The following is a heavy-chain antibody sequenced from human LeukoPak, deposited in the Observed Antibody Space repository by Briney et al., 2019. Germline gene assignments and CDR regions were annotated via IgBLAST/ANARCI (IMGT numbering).Heavy chain of an antibody. Sequence: PGGSLRLSCAASGFTVSSNYMSWVRQAAGKGLEWVSVIDSGGSTYYADSVKGRFTISRDNSKNTLYLQMNSLRAEDTAVYYCARAENYYDSSGYYAYYFDYWGQGTLVTVSS. CDR1: GFTVSSNY. D-gene: IGHD3-22*01. J-gene: IGHJ4*02. CDR2: IDSGGST. V-gene: IGHV3-66*01. CDR3: ARAENYYDSSGYYAYYFDY.